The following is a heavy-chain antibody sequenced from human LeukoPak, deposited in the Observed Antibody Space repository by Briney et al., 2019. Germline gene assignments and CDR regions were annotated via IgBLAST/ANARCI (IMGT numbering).Heavy chain of an antibody. D-gene: IGHD3-10*01. Sequence: GGSLRLSCAASGWMHWVRQAPGKGLVWVSGINHDGTNEYYADSVKGRFTISRDNFKNTLSLQMNGLRVEDTALYYCVNSGFDPWGQGTLVTVSS. V-gene: IGHV3-30*18. CDR3: VNSGFDP. J-gene: IGHJ5*02. CDR1: GW. CDR2: INHDGTNE.